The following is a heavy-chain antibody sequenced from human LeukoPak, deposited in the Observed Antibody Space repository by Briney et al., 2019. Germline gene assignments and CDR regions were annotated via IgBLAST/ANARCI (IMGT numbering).Heavy chain of an antibody. J-gene: IGHJ4*02. Sequence: GALRLSCTASGFTFGDYAMSWVRQAPGKGLEWVGFIRSKAYGGTTEYAASVKGRFTISRDNAKNSLYLQMNSLRAEDTAVYYCARGSSGYGIWGQGTLVTVSS. CDR2: IRSKAYGGTT. D-gene: IGHD5-12*01. V-gene: IGHV3-49*04. CDR1: GFTFGDYA. CDR3: ARGSSGYGI.